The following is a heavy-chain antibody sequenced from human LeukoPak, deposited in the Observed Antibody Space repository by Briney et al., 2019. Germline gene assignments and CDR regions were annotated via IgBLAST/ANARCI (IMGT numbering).Heavy chain of an antibody. Sequence: GASVKVSCKASGYTFTSYGISWVRQAPGQGLEWMGWISAYNGNTNYAQKLQGRVTMTTDTSTSTAYMELRSLRSDDTAVYYCARVPVYEWGRIGLIDIWGQGTMVTVSS. J-gene: IGHJ3*02. CDR2: ISAYNGNT. D-gene: IGHD5/OR15-5a*01. V-gene: IGHV1-18*01. CDR1: GYTFTSYG. CDR3: ARVPVYEWGRIGLIDI.